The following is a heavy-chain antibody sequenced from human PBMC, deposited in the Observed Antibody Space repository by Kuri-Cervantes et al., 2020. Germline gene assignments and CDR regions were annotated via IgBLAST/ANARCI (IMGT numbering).Heavy chain of an antibody. D-gene: IGHD6-13*01. J-gene: IGHJ4*02. Sequence: SCAVSGGSISSSNWWSWVRQPPGKGLEWIGEIYHSGSTNYNPSLKSRVTISVDKSKNQFSLKLSSVTAADTAVYYCARQKQQLVWNYFDYWGQGTLVTVSS. V-gene: IGHV4-4*02. CDR2: IYHSGST. CDR1: GGSISSSNW. CDR3: ARQKQQLVWNYFDY.